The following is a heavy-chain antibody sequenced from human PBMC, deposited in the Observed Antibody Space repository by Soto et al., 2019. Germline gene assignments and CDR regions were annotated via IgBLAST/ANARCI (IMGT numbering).Heavy chain of an antibody. CDR1: GYTFTSYY. CDR2: INPSGGST. J-gene: IGHJ3*02. D-gene: IGHD1-26*01. CDR3: ARDTKRNYSGSYLTPGLSASDI. Sequence: GASVKVSCKASGYTFTSYYMHWVRQAPGQGLEWMGIINPSGGSTSYAQKYQGRVTMTRDTSTSTVYMELSSLRSEDTAVYYCARDTKRNYSGSYLTPGLSASDIWGQGTMVTVSS. V-gene: IGHV1-46*03.